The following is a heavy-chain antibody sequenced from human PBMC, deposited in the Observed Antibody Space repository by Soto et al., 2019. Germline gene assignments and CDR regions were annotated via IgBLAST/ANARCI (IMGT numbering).Heavy chain of an antibody. Sequence: GGSLRLSCAASGFTFSSYSMNWVRQAPGKGLEWVSYISSSSSTIYYADSVKGRFTISRDNAKNSLYLQMNSLRDEDTAVYYCARDRANNYYDSSGYYYYRGDYWGQGTLVTVSS. CDR2: ISSSSSTI. D-gene: IGHD3-22*01. CDR1: GFTFSSYS. V-gene: IGHV3-48*02. J-gene: IGHJ4*02. CDR3: ARDRANNYYDSSGYYYYRGDY.